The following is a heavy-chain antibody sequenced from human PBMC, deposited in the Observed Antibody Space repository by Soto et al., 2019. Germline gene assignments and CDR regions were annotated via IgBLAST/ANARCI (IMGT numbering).Heavy chain of an antibody. D-gene: IGHD3-22*01. CDR3: TTDRHYDSSGYLPGP. CDR1: GFTFSNAW. Sequence: GGSLRLSCAASGFTFSNAWMSWVRQAPGKGLEWVGRIKSKTDGGTTDYAAPVKGRFTISRDDSKNTLYLQMNSLKTEDTAVYYCTTDRHYDSSGYLPGPWGQGTLVTVSS. V-gene: IGHV3-15*01. J-gene: IGHJ5*02. CDR2: IKSKTDGGTT.